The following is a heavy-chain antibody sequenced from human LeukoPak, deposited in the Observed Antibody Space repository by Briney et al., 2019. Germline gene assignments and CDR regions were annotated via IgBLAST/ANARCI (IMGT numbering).Heavy chain of an antibody. CDR2: IYPGDSDT. CDR3: ARHIPKYSNYGYYYYYMDV. V-gene: IGHV5-51*01. D-gene: IGHD4-11*01. CDR1: GYSFTSYW. Sequence: GESLKIFWKGAGYSFTSYWIGWVRQMPGKGLEWVGIIYPGDSDTRYSPSFQGKVTISADKSISTAYLQWSSLKASHTAMYYCARHIPKYSNYGYYYYYMDVWGKGTTVTVSS. J-gene: IGHJ6*03.